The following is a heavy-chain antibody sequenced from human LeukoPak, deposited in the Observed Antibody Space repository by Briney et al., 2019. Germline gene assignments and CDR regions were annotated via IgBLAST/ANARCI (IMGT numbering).Heavy chain of an antibody. Sequence: PGGSLRLSCAASGFTLSDHYMGWARQAPGKGLEWVGRSRNKTNSYTTEYAASVKGRFTISRDDSKNSMSLQMNSLKTEDTAVYYCAKGDLSGSGTWYVFDVWGQGTMVIVSS. D-gene: IGHD1-26*01. CDR2: SRNKTNSYTT. V-gene: IGHV3-72*01. J-gene: IGHJ3*01. CDR3: AKGDLSGSGTWYVFDV. CDR1: GFTLSDHY.